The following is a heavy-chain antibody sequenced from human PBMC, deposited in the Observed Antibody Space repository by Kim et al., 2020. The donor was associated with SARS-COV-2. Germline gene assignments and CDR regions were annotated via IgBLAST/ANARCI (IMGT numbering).Heavy chain of an antibody. CDR1: GFTFRSYG. CDR2: IWYDGSNK. D-gene: IGHD6-13*01. V-gene: IGHV3-33*01. CDR3: ARGIASSSCYTGLDS. J-gene: IGHJ4*02. Sequence: GGSLRLSCAASGFTFRSYGMHWVRQAPGKGLEWVAVIWYDGSNKYYADSVKGRFTIARDNSKNTLYLQMDSLRAEDTAVYYCARGIASSSCYTGLDSWGQGTLFTVSS.